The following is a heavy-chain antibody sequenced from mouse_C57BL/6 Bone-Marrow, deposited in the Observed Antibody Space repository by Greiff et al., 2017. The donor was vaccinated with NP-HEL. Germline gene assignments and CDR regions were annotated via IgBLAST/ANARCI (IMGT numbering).Heavy chain of an antibody. CDR1: GFTFSDYG. J-gene: IGHJ3*01. CDR2: ISSGSSTI. D-gene: IGHD1-1*01. Sequence: EVKVEESGGGLVKPGGSLKLSCAASGFTFSDYGMHWVRQAPEKGLEWVAYISSGSSTIYYADTVKGRFTISRDNAKNTLFLQMTSLRSEDTAMYYCARPFDYYGSSYGWFAYWGQGTLVTVSA. V-gene: IGHV5-17*01. CDR3: ARPFDYYGSSYGWFAY.